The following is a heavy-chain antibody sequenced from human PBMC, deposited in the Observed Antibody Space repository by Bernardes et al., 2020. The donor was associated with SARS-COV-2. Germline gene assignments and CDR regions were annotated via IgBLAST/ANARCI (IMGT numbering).Heavy chain of an antibody. CDR3: ARRAFASDEHFEY. V-gene: IGHV5-51*01. CDR2: IYPGDSDT. J-gene: IGHJ4*02. D-gene: IGHD3-3*02. CDR1: GYTFANYW. Sequence: GESLKISCQGSGYTFANYWIVWVRQMPGKGLEWMGIIYPGDSDTRYSPSFEGQVTISADKSINTAYLQWSSLKASDTAMYFCARRAFASDEHFEYWGQGTLVNVSS.